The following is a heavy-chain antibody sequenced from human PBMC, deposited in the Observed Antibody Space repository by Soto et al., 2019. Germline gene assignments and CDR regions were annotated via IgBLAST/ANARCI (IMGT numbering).Heavy chain of an antibody. J-gene: IGHJ6*02. CDR2: IYYSGST. V-gene: IGHV4-30-4*01. Sequence: SETLSLTCTVSGGSISSGDYYWSWIRQPPGKGLEWIGYIYYSGSTYYNPSLKSRVTISVDTSKNQFSLKLSSVTAADTAVYYCAREGESPIKYGKDVWGQGTTVTVSS. CDR3: AREGESPIKYGKDV. D-gene: IGHD3-10*01. CDR1: GGSISSGDYY.